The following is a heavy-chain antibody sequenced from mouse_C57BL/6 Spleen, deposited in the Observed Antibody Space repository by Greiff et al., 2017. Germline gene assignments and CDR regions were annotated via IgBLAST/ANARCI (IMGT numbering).Heavy chain of an antibody. Sequence: EVKLQESGPGLVKPSQSLSLTCSVTGYSITSGYYWNWIRQFPGNKLEWMGYISYDGSNNYNPSLKNRISITRDTSKNQFFLKLNSVTTEDTATYYCARGEDRPWYFDVWGTGTTVTVSS. V-gene: IGHV3-6*01. J-gene: IGHJ1*03. CDR1: GYSITSGYY. CDR2: ISYDGSN. CDR3: ARGEDRPWYFDV.